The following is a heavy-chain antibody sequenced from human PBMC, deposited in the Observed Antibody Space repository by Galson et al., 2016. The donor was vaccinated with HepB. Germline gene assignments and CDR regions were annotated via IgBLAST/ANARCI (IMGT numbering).Heavy chain of an antibody. J-gene: IGHJ5*01. Sequence: SLRLSCAVSGLTFKDAWMSWVRQAPGKGLEWVGRIKSKSDGETTDYAVPVKGRFTISRDDSENTLYLRINSLKTEDAAMYYCTTERQIQLFNWFDSWGQGTLVTVSS. CDR2: IKSKSDGETT. V-gene: IGHV3-15*01. D-gene: IGHD1-1*01. CDR3: TTERQIQLFNWFDS. CDR1: GLTFKDAW.